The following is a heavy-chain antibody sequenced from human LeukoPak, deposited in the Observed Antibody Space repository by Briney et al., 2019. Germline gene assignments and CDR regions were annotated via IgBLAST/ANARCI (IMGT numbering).Heavy chain of an antibody. J-gene: IGHJ6*04. CDR3: ARDVAGGSGSLWASYYYGMDV. CDR1: GFTVSSNY. Sequence: GGSLRLSCAASGFTVSSNYMSWVRQAPGKGLEWVSFIYSGGSAYYADSVKGRFTISRDNSKNTLYLHMNSLRAEDTAVYYCARDVAGGSGSLWASYYYGMDVWGKGTTVTVSS. V-gene: IGHV3-53*01. CDR2: IYSGGSA. D-gene: IGHD3-10*01.